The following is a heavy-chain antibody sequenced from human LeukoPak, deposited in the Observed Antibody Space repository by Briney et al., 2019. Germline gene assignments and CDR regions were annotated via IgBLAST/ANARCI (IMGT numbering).Heavy chain of an antibody. Sequence: SETLSLTCTVSGGSISSYYWSWIRQPPGKGLEWIGYIYYSGSTNYNPSLKSRVAISVDTSKNQFSLKLSSVTAADTAVYYCARVRPPYYDILTRGYGMDVWGQGTTVTVSS. V-gene: IGHV4-59*01. CDR3: ARVRPPYYDILTRGYGMDV. CDR2: IYYSGST. J-gene: IGHJ6*02. D-gene: IGHD3-9*01. CDR1: GGSISSYY.